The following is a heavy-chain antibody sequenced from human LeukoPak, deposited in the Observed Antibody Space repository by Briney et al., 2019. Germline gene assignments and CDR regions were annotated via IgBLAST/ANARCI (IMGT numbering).Heavy chain of an antibody. D-gene: IGHD2-15*01. Sequence: GGSLRLSCAASGFTFSSYIMNWVRRAPGKGLEWVSTISGSGGNTYYADSVKGRSTISRDNSKNTLYLQMSSLRAEDTAVYYCAKVPRYCSGGSCHGGYFDYWGQGTLVTVSS. CDR1: GFTFSSYI. J-gene: IGHJ4*02. CDR2: ISGSGGNT. CDR3: AKVPRYCSGGSCHGGYFDY. V-gene: IGHV3-23*01.